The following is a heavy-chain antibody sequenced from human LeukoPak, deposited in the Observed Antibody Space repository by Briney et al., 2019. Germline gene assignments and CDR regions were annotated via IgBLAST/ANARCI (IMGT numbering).Heavy chain of an antibody. V-gene: IGHV1-2*02. Sequence: ASVKVSCKASGYTFTGYYMHWVRQAPGQGLEWMGWINPNSGGTNYAQKFQGRVTMTRDTSISTAYMELSRLRSDDTAVYYCARDQDRFYDFWSGYPFYWGQGTLVTVSS. CDR3: ARDQDRFYDFWSGYPFY. CDR1: GYTFTGYY. CDR2: INPNSGGT. J-gene: IGHJ4*02. D-gene: IGHD3-3*01.